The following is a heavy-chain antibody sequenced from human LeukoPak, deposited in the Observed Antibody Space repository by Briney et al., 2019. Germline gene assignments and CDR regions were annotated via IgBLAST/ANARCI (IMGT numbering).Heavy chain of an antibody. V-gene: IGHV3-23*01. CDR2: IGGSGITT. CDR3: AKGEAHAFWSGYYFDY. Sequence: GGSLRLSCAASASTFSSYVMSWVRQAPGKGLEWISTIGGSGITTYYPDSIKGRFIISRDNSKNTLYLQMNSLSAEDTAVYYCAKGEAHAFWSGYYFDYWGQGTLVTVSS. D-gene: IGHD3-3*01. J-gene: IGHJ4*02. CDR1: ASTFSSYV.